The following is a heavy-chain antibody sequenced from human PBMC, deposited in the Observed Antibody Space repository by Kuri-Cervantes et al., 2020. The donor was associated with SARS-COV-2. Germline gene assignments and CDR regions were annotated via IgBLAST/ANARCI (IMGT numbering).Heavy chain of an antibody. J-gene: IGHJ5*02. V-gene: IGHV1-69*13. CDR3: AREEDYYGSGLHWFDP. CDR2: IIPIFGTA. Sequence: SVKVSCKASGYTFSRYGINWVRQAPGQGLEWMGEIIPIFGTANYAQKFQGRVTITADESTSTAYMELSSLRSEDTAVYYCAREEDYYGSGLHWFDPWGQGTLVTVSS. D-gene: IGHD3-10*01. CDR1: GYTFSRYG.